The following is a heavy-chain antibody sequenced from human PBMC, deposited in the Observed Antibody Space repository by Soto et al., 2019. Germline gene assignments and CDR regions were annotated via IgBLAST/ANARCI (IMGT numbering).Heavy chain of an antibody. CDR3: ARDRPGRFDAFDI. D-gene: IGHD7-27*01. Sequence: GASVKVSCKASGYTFTSYAMHWVRQAPGQRLEWMGWINAGNGNTKYSQKFQGRVTITRDTSASTAYMELSSPRSEDTAVYYCARDRPGRFDAFDIWGQGTMVTVSS. J-gene: IGHJ3*02. CDR2: INAGNGNT. CDR1: GYTFTSYA. V-gene: IGHV1-3*01.